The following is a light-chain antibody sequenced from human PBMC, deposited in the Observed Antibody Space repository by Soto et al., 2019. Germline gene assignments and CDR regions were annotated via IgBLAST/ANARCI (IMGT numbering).Light chain of an antibody. V-gene: IGKV3-20*01. J-gene: IGKJ2*01. CDR3: QQYGSSPT. CDR2: GAS. Sequence: EIVLTQSPGTLSLSPGERATLSCRASQSVSSSYLAWYQQQPGPAHRLLIYGASSRATGIPDRFSGSGSGTDFTLNISRLEPEDFAVYYCQQYGSSPTFGQGTKLEIK. CDR1: QSVSSSY.